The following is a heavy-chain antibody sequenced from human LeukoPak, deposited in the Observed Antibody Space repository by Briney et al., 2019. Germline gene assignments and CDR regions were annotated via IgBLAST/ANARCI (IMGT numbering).Heavy chain of an antibody. CDR3: AKNGQSGFSFDP. CDR2: GNDGGGT. D-gene: IGHD5-12*01. CDR1: GGSISSYY. V-gene: IGHV4-34*01. Sequence: PSETLSLTCTVSGGSISSYYWSWIRQSPGKGLEWIGEGNDGGGTKFNPSLKSRVTISADTSKNQFSLKLSSVTAADTAVYHCAKNGQSGFSFDPWGQGTLVTVSS. J-gene: IGHJ5*02.